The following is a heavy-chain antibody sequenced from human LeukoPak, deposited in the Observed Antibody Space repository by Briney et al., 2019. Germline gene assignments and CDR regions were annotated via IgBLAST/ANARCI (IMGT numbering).Heavy chain of an antibody. CDR3: ARLRGYSYGYSDY. D-gene: IGHD5-18*01. V-gene: IGHV3-7*01. J-gene: IGHJ4*02. CDR1: GFTFRGYG. Sequence: GGSLRLSCAASGFTFRGYGMHWVRQAPGKGLEWVANIKQDGSEKYYVDSVKGRFTISRDNAKNSLYLQMNSLRAEDTAVYYCARLRGYSYGYSDYWGQGTLVTVSS. CDR2: IKQDGSEK.